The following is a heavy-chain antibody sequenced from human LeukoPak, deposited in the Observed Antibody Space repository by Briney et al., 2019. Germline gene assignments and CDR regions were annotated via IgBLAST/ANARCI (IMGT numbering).Heavy chain of an antibody. CDR3: TRVGGYQLPKFDY. J-gene: IGHJ4*02. CDR1: GFNFNTYA. Sequence: GGSLRLSCAASGFNFNTYAMNWVRQAPGKGLEWISYISSSSSTIYYADSVKGRFSISRDNAKNSVYLEMNSPGDEDTAVYYCTRVGGYQLPKFDYWGRGTLVTVSS. V-gene: IGHV3-48*02. D-gene: IGHD2-2*01. CDR2: ISSSSSTI.